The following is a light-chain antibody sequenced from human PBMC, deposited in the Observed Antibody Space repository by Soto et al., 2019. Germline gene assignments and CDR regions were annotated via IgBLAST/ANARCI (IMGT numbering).Light chain of an antibody. J-gene: IGKJ1*01. CDR1: QTVSNSY. V-gene: IGKV3-20*01. CDR2: GAS. CDR3: QQYGSSPWT. Sequence: EIVLTQSPGTLSLSPGERATLSCRASQTVSNSYIAWYQQKPGQAPRLLIYGASSRATGIPDRFSGSGSGTDFILTISRLEPEDFAVYYCQQYGSSPWTFGQGTKVEI.